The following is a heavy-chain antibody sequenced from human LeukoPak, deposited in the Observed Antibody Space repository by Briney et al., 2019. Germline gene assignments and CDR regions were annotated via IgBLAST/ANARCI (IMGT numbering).Heavy chain of an antibody. CDR1: GGSSSNYY. V-gene: IGHV4-34*01. CDR2: INHSGST. Sequence: SETLSLTCVLYGGSSSNYYWSWIRQPPGKGLEWIGEINHSGSTNYNPSLKSRVTISVDTSKNQFSLKLSSVTAADTAVYYCAVTRRYSSGWYGYWGQGTLVTVSS. CDR3: AVTRRYSSGWYGY. J-gene: IGHJ4*02. D-gene: IGHD6-13*01.